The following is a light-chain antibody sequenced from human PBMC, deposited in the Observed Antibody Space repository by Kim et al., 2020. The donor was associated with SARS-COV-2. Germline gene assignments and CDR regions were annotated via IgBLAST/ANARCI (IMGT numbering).Light chain of an antibody. J-gene: IGLJ2*01. V-gene: IGLV3-1*01. CDR1: KLGDKY. CDR2: QDS. Sequence: SYELTQPPSVSVSPGQTASITCFGDKLGDKYACWYQQKPGQSPVLVIYQDSKRPSGIPERFSGSNSGNTATLTISGTHAMDEADYYCQAWDSTTVVFGGGTQLTVL. CDR3: QAWDSTTVV.